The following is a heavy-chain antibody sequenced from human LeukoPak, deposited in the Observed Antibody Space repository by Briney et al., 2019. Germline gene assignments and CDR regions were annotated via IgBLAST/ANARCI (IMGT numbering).Heavy chain of an antibody. J-gene: IGHJ4*02. D-gene: IGHD1-26*01. Sequence: GGSLRLSCAASGFTFSSYAMYSVRQAPGKGLEYVSAISSNGGSTYYANSVKGRFTISRDNSKNTLYLQMGSLRAEDMAVYYCARSEWELNLYFDYWGQGTLVTVSS. CDR3: ARSEWELNLYFDY. V-gene: IGHV3-64*01. CDR1: GFTFSSYA. CDR2: ISSNGGST.